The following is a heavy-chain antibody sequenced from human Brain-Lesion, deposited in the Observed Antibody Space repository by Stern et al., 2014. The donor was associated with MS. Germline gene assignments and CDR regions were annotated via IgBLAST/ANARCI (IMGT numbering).Heavy chain of an antibody. CDR1: GGSISSSTYY. CDR2: IYYSGFT. Sequence: VQLVESGPGLVKPSETLSLTCTVSGGSISSSTYYWAWIRQPPGKGLEWIGNIYYSGFTYYTPSLKSLVTISVDMSKNQFSLKLSSVTAADTAIYYCARHDSVPRPSQLYSARDRGPGYFDYWGQGTLVTVSS. J-gene: IGHJ4*02. D-gene: IGHD1-26*01. V-gene: IGHV4-39*01. CDR3: ARHDSVPRPSQLYSARDRGPGYFDY.